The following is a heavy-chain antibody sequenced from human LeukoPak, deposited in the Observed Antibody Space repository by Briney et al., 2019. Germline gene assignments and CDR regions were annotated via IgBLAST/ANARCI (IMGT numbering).Heavy chain of an antibody. CDR3: ARVNINNWHSCDY. Sequence: SGTLSLTCAVSGGSISSNNWWGWVRQPPGQGLEWIGEIYHSGSPNYNPSLKSRVTISVEKSRNHFSLNLSSVTAADTAVYYCARVNINNWHSCDYWGQGTLVTVSS. V-gene: IGHV4-4*02. J-gene: IGHJ4*02. D-gene: IGHD1-1*01. CDR2: IYHSGSP. CDR1: GGSISSNNW.